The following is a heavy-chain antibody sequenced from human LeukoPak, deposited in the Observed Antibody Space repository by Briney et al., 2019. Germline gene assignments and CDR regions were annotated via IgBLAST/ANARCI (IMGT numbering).Heavy chain of an antibody. D-gene: IGHD6-13*01. Sequence: GGSLRLSCAASGFTFSSYWMHWVRQAPGKGLVWVSRINSDGSSTSYADSVKGRFTISRDNAKNTLYLQMNSLRAEDTAVYYCARQEQSFRISSYFDYWGQGTLVTVSS. CDR1: GFTFSSYW. CDR2: INSDGSST. V-gene: IGHV3-74*01. J-gene: IGHJ4*02. CDR3: ARQEQSFRISSYFDY.